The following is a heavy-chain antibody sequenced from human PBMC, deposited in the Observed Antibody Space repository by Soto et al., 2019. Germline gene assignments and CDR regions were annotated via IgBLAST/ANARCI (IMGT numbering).Heavy chain of an antibody. J-gene: IGHJ4*02. D-gene: IGHD1-26*01. CDR1: GGSISSGGYY. CDR3: ARVPFGSNGVTYFDY. CDR2: IYYSGST. Sequence: SETLSLTCTVSGGSISSGGYYWSWIRQHPGKGLEWIGYIYYSGSTYYNPSLKSRVTISVDTSKNQFSLKLTSVTAADTAVYYCARVPFGSNGVTYFDYWGQGTLVTVSS. V-gene: IGHV4-31*03.